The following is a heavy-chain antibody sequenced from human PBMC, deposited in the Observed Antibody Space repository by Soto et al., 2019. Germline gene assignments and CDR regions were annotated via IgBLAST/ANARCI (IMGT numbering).Heavy chain of an antibody. CDR3: ARDFSWFGELIASDY. D-gene: IGHD3-10*01. V-gene: IGHV1-3*01. CDR1: GYTSTSYA. J-gene: IGHJ4*02. CDR2: INAGNGNT. Sequence: ASVKVSCKASGYTSTSYAMHWVRQAHGQRLEWMGWINAGNGNTKYSQKFQGRVTITRDTSASTAYMGLSSLRSEDTAVYYCARDFSWFGELIASDYWGQGTLVTVSS.